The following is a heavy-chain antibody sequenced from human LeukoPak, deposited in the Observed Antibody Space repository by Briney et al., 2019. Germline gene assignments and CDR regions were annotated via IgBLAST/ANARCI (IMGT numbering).Heavy chain of an antibody. CDR1: GFTFSSYA. CDR3: AKSQWLVRIDALDI. Sequence: GGSLRLSCAASGFTFSSYAMSWVRQAPGKGLEWVSGLSGTGESTYIADSLKGRFTISRDNSRDTLYLQMNSLRAEDTAIYYCAKSQWLVRIDALDIWGQGTMVTVSS. CDR2: LSGTGEST. J-gene: IGHJ3*02. D-gene: IGHD5-12*01. V-gene: IGHV3-23*01.